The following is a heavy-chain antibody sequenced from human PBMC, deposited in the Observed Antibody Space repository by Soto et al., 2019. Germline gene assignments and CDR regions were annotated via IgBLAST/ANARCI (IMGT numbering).Heavy chain of an antibody. CDR1: GFTFSNYA. J-gene: IGHJ3*01. D-gene: IGHD6-19*01. V-gene: IGHV3-23*01. CDR3: AKEGSARYSRASFDF. CDR2: ISGRGDST. Sequence: GGSLRLSCAASGFTFSNYAMNWVRQAPGKGLEWVSVISGRGDSTDYADSVKGRFTISRDNSKNTLYLQTNSLRVDDTAVYYCAKEGSARYSRASFDFWGQGTMVTVSS.